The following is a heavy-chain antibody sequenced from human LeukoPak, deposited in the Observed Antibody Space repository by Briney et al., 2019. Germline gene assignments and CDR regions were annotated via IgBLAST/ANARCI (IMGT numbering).Heavy chain of an antibody. CDR2: INPRGGSV. J-gene: IGHJ4*02. V-gene: IGHV1-46*01. CDR3: ARDPDY. CDR1: GYTFTSFY. Sequence: ASVKVSCKASGYTFTSFYMHWVRQAPGQGLEWMGIINPRGGSVSSAQNFQDRITLTRDTSTSTVYMELSSLRSDGTAVYYCARDPDYWGQGTLVTVSS.